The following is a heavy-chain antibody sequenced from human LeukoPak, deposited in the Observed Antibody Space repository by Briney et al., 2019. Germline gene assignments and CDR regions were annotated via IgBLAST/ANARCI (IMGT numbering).Heavy chain of an antibody. D-gene: IGHD2-8*01. CDR1: GFTFSNAW. CDR3: TTETGYCTNGVCFLPDY. Sequence: GGSLRLSCAASGFTFSNAWMSWVRQAPGKGLEWVGRIKSKTDGGTTDYAAPVKGRFTISRDDSKNTLYLQMNSLKTEDTAVYYCTTETGYCTNGVCFLPDYWGQGTLVTVSS. J-gene: IGHJ4*02. V-gene: IGHV3-15*01. CDR2: IKSKTDGGTT.